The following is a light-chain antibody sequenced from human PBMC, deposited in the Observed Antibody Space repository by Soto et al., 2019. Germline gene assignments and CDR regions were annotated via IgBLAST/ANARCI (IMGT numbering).Light chain of an antibody. V-gene: IGLV2-14*01. Sequence: QSALTQPASVSGSPGQSITISCTGTSSDVGGYNYVSWYQQHPGKAPKLMIYDVSNRPSGVSNRFSGSKSGNTASLTISGLRAEDEADYYCSSYTSSSTPVFGGGTMLTVL. CDR2: DVS. CDR3: SSYTSSSTPV. J-gene: IGLJ2*01. CDR1: SSDVGGYNY.